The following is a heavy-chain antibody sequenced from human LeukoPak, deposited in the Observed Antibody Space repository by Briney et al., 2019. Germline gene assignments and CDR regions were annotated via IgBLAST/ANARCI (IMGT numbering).Heavy chain of an antibody. CDR2: IYYSGKT. Sequence: SETLSLTCTVSGGSISSSTYYWGWIRQPPGKGLEWIGSIYYSGKTYYNPPLKSRVTVSVDTSKNQFSLKLSSVTAADTAVYYCASTRRYTYGGLEYWGQGTLVTVSS. CDR1: GGSISSSTYY. CDR3: ASTRRYTYGGLEY. J-gene: IGHJ4*02. V-gene: IGHV4-39*01. D-gene: IGHD5-18*01.